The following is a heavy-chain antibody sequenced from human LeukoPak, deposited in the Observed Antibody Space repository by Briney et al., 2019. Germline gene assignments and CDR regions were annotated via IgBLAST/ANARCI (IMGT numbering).Heavy chain of an antibody. D-gene: IGHD1-26*01. CDR1: GFTFSSYA. CDR2: ISYDGSNK. V-gene: IGHV3-30-3*01. CDR3: ARDHYPNPTDVG. J-gene: IGHJ4*02. Sequence: GGSLRLSCAASGFTFSSYAMHWVRQAPGKGLEGVAVISYDGSNKYYADSVKGRFTISRDNSKNTLYLQMTSLRAEDTAVYYCARDHYPNPTDVGWGQGTLVTVSS.